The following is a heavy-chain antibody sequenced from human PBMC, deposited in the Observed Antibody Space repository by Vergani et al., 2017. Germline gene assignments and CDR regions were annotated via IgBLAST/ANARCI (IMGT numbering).Heavy chain of an antibody. CDR3: ATGYSSSWFPGAFDI. CDR1: GFTFSSYA. V-gene: IGHV3-30-3*01. J-gene: IGHJ3*02. Sequence: VQLLESGGGLVQPGGSLRLSCAASGFTFSSYAMSWVRQAPGKGLEWVAVISYDGSNKYYADSVKGRFTISRDNSKNTLYLQMNSLRAEDTAVYYCATGYSSSWFPGAFDIWGQGTMVTVSS. CDR2: ISYDGSNK. D-gene: IGHD6-13*01.